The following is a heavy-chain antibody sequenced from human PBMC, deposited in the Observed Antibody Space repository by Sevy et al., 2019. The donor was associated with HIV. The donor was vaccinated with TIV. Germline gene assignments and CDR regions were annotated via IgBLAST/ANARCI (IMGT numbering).Heavy chain of an antibody. V-gene: IGHV3-30-3*01. CDR3: ARDGGYSVKWYPLY. J-gene: IGHJ4*01. CDR1: GFAFSTHA. Sequence: RGSLRLSCAASGFAFSTHAMHWVRQAPGKGLEWVAVISYEGTETFYAASVEGRFTISRDNSKNMLSLQINSLRPEDTAVYYCARDGGYSVKWYPLYWGHGTLVPVSS. CDR2: ISYEGTET. D-gene: IGHD1-26*01.